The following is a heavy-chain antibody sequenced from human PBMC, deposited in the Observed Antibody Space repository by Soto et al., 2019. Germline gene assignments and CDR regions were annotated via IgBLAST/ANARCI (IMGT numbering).Heavy chain of an antibody. CDR1: GGTFSSYA. D-gene: IGHD3-22*01. CDR2: IIPIFGTA. Sequence: SVKVSCKASGGTFSSYAISWVRQARGQELEWMGGIIPIFGTANYAQKFQGRVTITADESTSTAYMELSSLRSGDTAVYYCARDNLPLTLDDNYYYYGMDVWGQGTTVTV. J-gene: IGHJ6*02. V-gene: IGHV1-69*13. CDR3: ARDNLPLTLDDNYYYYGMDV.